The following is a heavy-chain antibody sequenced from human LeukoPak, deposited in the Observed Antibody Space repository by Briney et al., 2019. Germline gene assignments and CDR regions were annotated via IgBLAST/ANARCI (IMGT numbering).Heavy chain of an antibody. CDR3: ASRYSGSYGDAFDI. CDR2: TYTSGST. J-gene: IGHJ3*02. V-gene: IGHV4-4*07. Sequence: PSETLSLTXTVSGGSISSYYWSWIRQSAGKGLEWIGRTYTSGSTNYSPSLKSRVTMSVDTSKNQFSLKLSSVTAADTAVYYCASRYSGSYGDAFDIWGQGTMVTVSS. CDR1: GGSISSYY. D-gene: IGHD1-26*01.